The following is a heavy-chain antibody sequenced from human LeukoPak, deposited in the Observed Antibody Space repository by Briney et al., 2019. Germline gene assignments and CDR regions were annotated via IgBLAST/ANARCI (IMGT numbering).Heavy chain of an antibody. CDR3: ARADTVPGTDY. CDR1: GFTFSSYG. J-gene: IGHJ4*02. Sequence: SRGSLRLSCAASGFTFSSYGMHWVRQAPGKGLEWVAVIWYDGSNKYYADSVKGRFTISGDNSKNTLYLQMNSLRAEDTAVYYCARADTVPGTDYWGQGTLVTVSS. D-gene: IGHD6-19*01. CDR2: IWYDGSNK. V-gene: IGHV3-33*01.